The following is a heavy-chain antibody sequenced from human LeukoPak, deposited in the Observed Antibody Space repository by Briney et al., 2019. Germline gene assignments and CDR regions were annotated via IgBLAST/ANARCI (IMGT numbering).Heavy chain of an antibody. V-gene: IGHV3-9*01. Sequence: GGSLRLSCVASGFTFDDYAMHWVRQAPGKGLEWVSGISWNSGRIGYADSAKGRFTISRDNAKNSLYLQMNGLRAEDTALYYCAKDSKWFGEYLYYFDYWGQGTLVTVSS. D-gene: IGHD3-10*01. CDR3: AKDSKWFGEYLYYFDY. CDR1: GFTFDDYA. CDR2: ISWNSGRI. J-gene: IGHJ4*02.